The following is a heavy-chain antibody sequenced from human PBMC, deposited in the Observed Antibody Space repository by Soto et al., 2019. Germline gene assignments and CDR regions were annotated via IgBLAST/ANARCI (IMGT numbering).Heavy chain of an antibody. D-gene: IGHD6-19*01. CDR1: GGSISSYY. J-gene: IGHJ4*02. Sequence: QVQLQESGPGLVKPSETLSLTCTVYGGSISSYYWSWIRQPPGKGLEWIGYIYYSGSTNYNPSLKSRVTISVDTSKNQFSLKLSSVTAADTAVYYCARAWQYSSGFFDYWGQGTLVTVSS. V-gene: IGHV4-59*01. CDR2: IYYSGST. CDR3: ARAWQYSSGFFDY.